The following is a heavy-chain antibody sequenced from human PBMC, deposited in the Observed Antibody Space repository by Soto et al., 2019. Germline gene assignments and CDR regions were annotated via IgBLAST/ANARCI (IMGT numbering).Heavy chain of an antibody. CDR1: GGSINRGGYF. CDR2: IYNSGTT. V-gene: IGHV4-30-4*01. CDR3: ARGPSADKVDY. J-gene: IGHJ4*02. D-gene: IGHD3-3*01. Sequence: QVQLQESGPGLVKPSQTLSLTCTVSGGSINRGGYFWSWIRQTPGKGLEWIGHIYNSGTTYTNPSLNSRATISGDTSPNQFSLNLRSVTAADTAIYCARGPSADKVDYWGQGTLVTVSS.